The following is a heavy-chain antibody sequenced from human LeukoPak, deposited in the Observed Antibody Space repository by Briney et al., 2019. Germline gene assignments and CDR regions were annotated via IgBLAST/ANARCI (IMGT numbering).Heavy chain of an antibody. CDR1: GYSFTNFW. J-gene: IGHJ4*02. CDR3: ARPNYGASDY. D-gene: IGHD4-17*01. V-gene: IGHV5-51*01. CDR2: IYPGDSDT. Sequence: GESLKISCKASGYSFTNFWIGWVRQMPGKGLEWMGIIYPGDSDTKYSPSFQGQVTISADKSISTAYLQWSSLKASDTAMYYCARPNYGASDYWGQGTLVTVSS.